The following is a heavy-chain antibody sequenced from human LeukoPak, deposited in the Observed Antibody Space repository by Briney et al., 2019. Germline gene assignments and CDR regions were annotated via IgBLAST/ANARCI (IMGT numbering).Heavy chain of an antibody. D-gene: IGHD6-19*01. CDR2: ISPYNGNT. Sequence: GASVKVSCKASGYTFTTYGISWVRQAPGQGLEWMGWISPYNGNTNYAQKVQDRVTTTTDTSTSTAYMEMRSLRSDDTAVYYCARDLHSSGWYYFDYWGQGTLVTVSS. CDR1: GYTFTTYG. J-gene: IGHJ4*02. CDR3: ARDLHSSGWYYFDY. V-gene: IGHV1-18*01.